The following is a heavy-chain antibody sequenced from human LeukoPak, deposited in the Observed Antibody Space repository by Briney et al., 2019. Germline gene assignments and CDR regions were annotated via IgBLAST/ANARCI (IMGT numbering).Heavy chain of an antibody. Sequence: SETLSLTCAVYGGSFSGYYWSWIRQPPGRRLDWIGEINHSGSTDYNPSLKSRVTMSVDTSNNQFSLKLSSVTAADTAVYYCARDHHYDRTLDVWGKGNTVTVPS. CDR2: INHSGST. CDR1: GGSFSGYY. CDR3: ARDHHYDRTLDV. D-gene: IGHD3-3*01. J-gene: IGHJ6*04. V-gene: IGHV4-34*01.